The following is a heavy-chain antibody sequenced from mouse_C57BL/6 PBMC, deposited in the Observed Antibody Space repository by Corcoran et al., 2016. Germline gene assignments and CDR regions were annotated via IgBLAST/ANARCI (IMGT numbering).Heavy chain of an antibody. CDR3: ARQGGSSYNY. J-gene: IGHJ2*01. CDR2: IYPRSGNT. V-gene: IGHV1-81*01. CDR1: GYTFTSYG. Sequence: QVQLQQSGAELARPGASVKLSCRASGYTFTSYGISWVKQRTGQGLEWIGEIYPRSGNTYYNEKFKGKATLTADKSSSTAYMELRSLTSEDAAVYFCARQGGSSYNYWGQGTTLTVSS. D-gene: IGHD1-1*01.